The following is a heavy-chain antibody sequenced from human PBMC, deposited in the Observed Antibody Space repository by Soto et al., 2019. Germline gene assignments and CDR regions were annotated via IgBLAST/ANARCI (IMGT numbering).Heavy chain of an antibody. V-gene: IGHV3-9*01. D-gene: IGHD3-10*01. Sequence: EVQLVESGGGLVQPGRSLRLSCIASGFNFNDHGMHWVRQAPGKGLDWVSGITWHSDGMGYADSVKGRFTISRDNAKNSLYLQMNSLRVEDTALYYCAKEDSGFSGYMEVWGKGTSVIVSS. CDR1: GFNFNDHG. J-gene: IGHJ6*03. CDR2: ITWHSDGM. CDR3: AKEDSGFSGYMEV.